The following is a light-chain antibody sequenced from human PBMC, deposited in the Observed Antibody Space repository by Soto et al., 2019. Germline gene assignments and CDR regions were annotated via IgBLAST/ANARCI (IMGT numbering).Light chain of an antibody. Sequence: DIQLTQSPSFLSASVGDRVTITCRASQGISSYLAWYQQKPGKAPNLLIYGASTLQSGVPSRFSGSGSGTEFTLTISSRQPEDFATYYCQQSKTFGGGNKVEIK. CDR2: GAS. J-gene: IGKJ4*01. CDR1: QGISSY. CDR3: QQSKT. V-gene: IGKV1-9*01.